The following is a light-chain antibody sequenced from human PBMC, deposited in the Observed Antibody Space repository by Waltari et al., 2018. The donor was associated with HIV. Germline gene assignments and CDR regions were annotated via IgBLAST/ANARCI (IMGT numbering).Light chain of an antibody. V-gene: IGLV3-21*02. CDR3: QVWDTSSDHPYVV. CDR2: DDS. Sequence: SYVLTQPPSVSVAPGQTARITCGGDNIGRKSVPRYHQRPSQAPVLVLYDDSDRPSGIPERFSGSNSGNTATLTISRVEGGDEADYYCQVWDTSSDHPYVVFGGGTKLTVL. CDR1: NIGRKS. J-gene: IGLJ2*01.